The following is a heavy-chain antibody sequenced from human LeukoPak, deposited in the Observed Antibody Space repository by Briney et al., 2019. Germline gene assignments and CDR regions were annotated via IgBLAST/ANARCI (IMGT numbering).Heavy chain of an antibody. Sequence: GGSLRLSCAASGFIFSDHYMNWVRQAPGKGLEWVSSITSTTTDIYYADSVKGRFTISRDNAKNSLYLQMNSLRAEDTAVYYCAKDGLPRGYSGYRASDYWGQGTLVTVSS. CDR2: ITSTTTDI. J-gene: IGHJ4*02. V-gene: IGHV3-21*04. CDR3: AKDGLPRGYSGYRASDY. D-gene: IGHD5-12*01. CDR1: GFIFSDHY.